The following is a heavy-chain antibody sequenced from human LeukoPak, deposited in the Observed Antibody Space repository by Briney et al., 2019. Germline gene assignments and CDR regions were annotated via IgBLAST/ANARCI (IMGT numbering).Heavy chain of an antibody. CDR1: GFTFRSYG. D-gene: IGHD4-17*01. J-gene: IGHJ4*02. Sequence: GGSLRLSCATSGFTFRSYGMHWVRQAPGKGLEWVAFIRYDGSNEYYADSVKGRFTISRDNSKNTLYLQMNSLRVEDTAVYYCAKDIDYGDYFYYFDYWGQGTLVTMSS. V-gene: IGHV3-30*02. CDR2: IRYDGSNE. CDR3: AKDIDYGDYFYYFDY.